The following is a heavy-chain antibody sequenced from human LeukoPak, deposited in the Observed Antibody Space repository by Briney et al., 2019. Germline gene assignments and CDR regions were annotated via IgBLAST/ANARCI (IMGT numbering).Heavy chain of an antibody. Sequence: SETLSLTCTVSGGSISRSSYYWSWIRQPPGKGLEWIGYIYYSGSTNYNPSLKSRVTISVDTSKNQFSLKLSSVTAADTAVYYCAAYAFYDSSGYYTDYWGQGTLVTVSS. V-gene: IGHV4-61*05. CDR2: IYYSGST. CDR1: GGSISRSSYY. CDR3: AAYAFYDSSGYYTDY. D-gene: IGHD3-22*01. J-gene: IGHJ4*02.